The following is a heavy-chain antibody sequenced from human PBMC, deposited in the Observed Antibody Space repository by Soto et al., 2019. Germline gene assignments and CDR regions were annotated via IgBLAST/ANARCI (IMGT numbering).Heavy chain of an antibody. J-gene: IGHJ4*02. Sequence: QVQLQQWGAGLLKPSETLSLTCAVYGGSFSGYYWSWIRQPPGKGLEWIGEINHSGSTNYNPSLKSLVTISVDTSKNQFSLKLSSVTAADTAVYYCARRKVRQLWSTGGFDYWGQGTLVTVSS. CDR3: ARRKVRQLWSTGGFDY. D-gene: IGHD5-18*01. V-gene: IGHV4-34*01. CDR1: GGSFSGYY. CDR2: INHSGST.